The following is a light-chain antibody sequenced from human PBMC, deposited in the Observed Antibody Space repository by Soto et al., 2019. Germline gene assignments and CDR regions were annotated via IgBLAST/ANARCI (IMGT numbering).Light chain of an antibody. CDR2: GAS. Sequence: EIVLTQSPGTLSLSPGERATLSCRASQSVSSSYLAWYQQKSGQAPRLLIYGASSRATGIPDRFSGSGSGTVFTLTISRLEPEDFAVYYCQQYGSSPQSTFGQGTKLEIK. V-gene: IGKV3-20*01. CDR3: QQYGSSPQST. CDR1: QSVSSSY. J-gene: IGKJ2*01.